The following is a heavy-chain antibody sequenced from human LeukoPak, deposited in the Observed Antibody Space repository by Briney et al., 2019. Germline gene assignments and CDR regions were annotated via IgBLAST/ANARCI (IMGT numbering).Heavy chain of an antibody. V-gene: IGHV3-30*18. CDR3: AKDIQLWTSGFDY. Sequence: GRSLRLSCAASGFTFSSYGMHWVRQAPGKGLEWVAVISYDGSNKYYADSVKGRFTIPRDNSKNTLYLQMNSLRAEDTAVYYCAKDIQLWTSGFDYWGQGTLVTVSS. CDR1: GFTFSSYG. J-gene: IGHJ4*02. CDR2: ISYDGSNK. D-gene: IGHD5-18*01.